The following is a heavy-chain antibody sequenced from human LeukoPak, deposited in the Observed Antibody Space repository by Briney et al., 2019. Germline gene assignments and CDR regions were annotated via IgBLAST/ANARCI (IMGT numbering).Heavy chain of an antibody. V-gene: IGHV4-39*01. CDR3: ASFYGSGSR. CDR1: GGSISSSSYY. Sequence: KPSETLSLTCTVSGGSISSSSYYWGWIRQPPGKGLEWIGSIYYSGSTYYNPSLMSRVTISVDTSKNQFSLKLSSVTAADTAVYYCASFYGSGSRWGQGTLVTVSS. CDR2: IYYSGST. J-gene: IGHJ4*02. D-gene: IGHD3-10*01.